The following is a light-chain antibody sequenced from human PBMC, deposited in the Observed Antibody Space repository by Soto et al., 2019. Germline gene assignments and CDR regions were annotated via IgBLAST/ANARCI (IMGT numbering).Light chain of an antibody. J-gene: IGKJ3*01. Sequence: EKVMTQSPATLSVSPGERATLTCRASQSVSSNLAWYQQKPGQAPRLLIYGASTRATGIPARFSGSGSGTDITLTINSLQSEDFALYYCQQYINWPPLFGPGTKVDIK. CDR1: QSVSSN. CDR3: QQYINWPPL. CDR2: GAS. V-gene: IGKV3-15*01.